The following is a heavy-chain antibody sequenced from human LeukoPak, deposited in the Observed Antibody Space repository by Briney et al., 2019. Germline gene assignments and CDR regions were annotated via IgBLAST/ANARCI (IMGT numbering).Heavy chain of an antibody. J-gene: IGHJ4*02. D-gene: IGHD3-10*01. CDR3: ARDRAGKYFDY. V-gene: IGHV3-30*04. CDR2: ISYDGSNK. Sequence: GRSLRLSCAASGFTLSSYAMHWVRQAPGKGLEWVAVISYDGSNKYYADSVKGRFTISRDNSKNTLYLQMDSLRAEDTAVYYCARDRAGKYFDYWGQGTLVTVSS. CDR1: GFTLSSYA.